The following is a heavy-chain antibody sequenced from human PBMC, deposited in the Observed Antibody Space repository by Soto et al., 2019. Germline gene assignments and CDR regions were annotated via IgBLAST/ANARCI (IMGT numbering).Heavy chain of an antibody. Sequence: SVKVSCKXSGGTFSSYAISWVRQAPGQGLEWMGGIIPIFGTANYAQKFQGRVTITADESTSTAYMELSSLRSEDTAVYYCAREGGIVGAIDYWSQGTLVTVSS. CDR2: IIPIFGTA. V-gene: IGHV1-69*13. J-gene: IGHJ4*02. CDR1: GGTFSSYA. D-gene: IGHD1-26*01. CDR3: AREGGIVGAIDY.